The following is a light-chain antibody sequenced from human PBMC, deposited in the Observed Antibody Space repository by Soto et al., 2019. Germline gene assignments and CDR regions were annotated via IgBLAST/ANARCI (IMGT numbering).Light chain of an antibody. Sequence: EIVLTQSPATLSLSPGERATLSCRASQRVSSYLAWYQQKPGQAPRLLIYDASNWATGIPARFSGSGSGTDFTLTISSLEPEDFAVYYCQQRSKWPLTFGGGTKVEIK. CDR1: QRVSSY. CDR3: QQRSKWPLT. J-gene: IGKJ4*01. V-gene: IGKV3-11*01. CDR2: DAS.